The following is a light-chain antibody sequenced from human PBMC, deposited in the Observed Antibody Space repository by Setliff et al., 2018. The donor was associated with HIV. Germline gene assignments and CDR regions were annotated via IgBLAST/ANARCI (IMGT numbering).Light chain of an antibody. CDR3: SSYTSPSRNSYVI. V-gene: IGLV2-14*03. J-gene: IGLJ2*01. CDR2: DVT. Sequence: QSVLTQPASVSGSPGQSITIPCNGSSSDIGGYDYVSWYQQHPGTAPKLIIYDVTRRTSGVSNRFSGSKSGNTASLTISGLQTEDEADYHCSSYTSPSRNSYVIFGGGTKFTVL. CDR1: SSDIGGYDY.